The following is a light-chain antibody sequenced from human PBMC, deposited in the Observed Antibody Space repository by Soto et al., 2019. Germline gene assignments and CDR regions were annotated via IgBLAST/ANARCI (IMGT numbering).Light chain of an antibody. Sequence: EIVMTQSPATLSVSPGERATLSCRASQSVSSNLAWYQQKPGQAPRLLIYGASTRATGITARFSGSGSGTEFTLTISSLQSEDFAVYYCQQYNNRPWTFGQGTKVEIK. CDR2: GAS. J-gene: IGKJ1*01. CDR1: QSVSSN. CDR3: QQYNNRPWT. V-gene: IGKV3-15*01.